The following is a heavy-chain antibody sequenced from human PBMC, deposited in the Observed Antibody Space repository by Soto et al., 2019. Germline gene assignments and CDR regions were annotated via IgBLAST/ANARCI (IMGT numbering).Heavy chain of an antibody. CDR1: GGSISSYY. Sequence: QVQLQESGPGLVKPSETLSLTCTVSGGSISSYYWSWIRQPPGKGLEWFGYIYYSGSTNYNPPLKSRVTIPVDTSKNQFSLKLSSVSAADTAVYYCSGAKDYYYYGMDVWGQGTTVTVSS. V-gene: IGHV4-59*01. J-gene: IGHJ6*02. CDR3: SGAKDYYYYGMDV. CDR2: IYYSGST. D-gene: IGHD4-17*01.